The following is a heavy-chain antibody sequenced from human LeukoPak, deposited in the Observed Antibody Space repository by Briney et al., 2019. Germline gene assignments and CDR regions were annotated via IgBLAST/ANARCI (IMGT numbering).Heavy chain of an antibody. CDR2: INHSGST. J-gene: IGHJ6*03. Sequence: SETLSLTCAVYGGSFSGYYWSWIRQPPGKGLEWIGEINHSGSTNYNPSLKSRVTISVDTSKNQFSLKLNSVTAADTAVYYCARGTQGSYYYYYYMDVWGKGTTATVSS. CDR1: GGSFSGYY. D-gene: IGHD1-26*01. V-gene: IGHV4-34*01. CDR3: ARGTQGSYYYYYYMDV.